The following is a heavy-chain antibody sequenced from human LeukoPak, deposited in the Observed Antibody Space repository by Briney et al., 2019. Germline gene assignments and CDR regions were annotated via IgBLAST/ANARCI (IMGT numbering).Heavy chain of an antibody. D-gene: IGHD3-10*01. CDR2: ISGSGGST. J-gene: IGHJ4*02. Sequence: PGGSLRLFCAASGFTFSSYAMSWVRQAPGKGLEWVSAISGSGGSTYYADSVKGRFTISRDNSKNTLYLQMNSLRAEDTAVYYCAKTMVRGVILDYWGQGTLVTVSS. CDR3: AKTMVRGVILDY. CDR1: GFTFSSYA. V-gene: IGHV3-23*01.